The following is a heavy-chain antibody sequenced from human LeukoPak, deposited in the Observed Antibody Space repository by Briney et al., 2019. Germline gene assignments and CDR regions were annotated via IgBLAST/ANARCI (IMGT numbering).Heavy chain of an antibody. Sequence: GGSLRLSCAASGFTFSSYEMNWVRQAPGKGLEWVSYISSSGSTKYYADSVKGRFTISRDNAKNSLYLQMNSLRAEDTAVYYCASLMADYDILTGYYIPDYWGQGTLVTVSS. J-gene: IGHJ4*02. CDR1: GFTFSSYE. V-gene: IGHV3-48*03. D-gene: IGHD3-9*01. CDR2: ISSSGSTK. CDR3: ASLMADYDILTGYYIPDY.